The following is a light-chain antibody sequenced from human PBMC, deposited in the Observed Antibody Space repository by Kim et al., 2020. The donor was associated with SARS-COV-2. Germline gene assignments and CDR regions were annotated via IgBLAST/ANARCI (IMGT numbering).Light chain of an antibody. J-gene: IGKJ4*01. CDR1: QGISNA. V-gene: IGKV1-13*02. CDR2: DAS. Sequence: AIQLTQSPSSLSASVLDRVTITCRASQGISNALAWYQQKPGKPPKLLIYDASSLEIGVPSRFSGSGSGTDFTLTISSLQPEDSATYYCQHFNSYPLTFGGGTKVDIK. CDR3: QHFNSYPLT.